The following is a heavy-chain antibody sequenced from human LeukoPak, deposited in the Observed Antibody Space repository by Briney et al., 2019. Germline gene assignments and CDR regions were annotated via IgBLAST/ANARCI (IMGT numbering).Heavy chain of an antibody. J-gene: IGHJ5*02. CDR2: ISSDSSYI. D-gene: IGHD3-10*01. CDR1: GFTFSDYT. CDR3: ARDLERITLVRGVIPNWFDP. Sequence: GGSLRLSCAASGFTFSDYTMTWVRQAPGKGLEWVASISSDSSYIDYTDSVKGRFTISRDNAKNSLYLQMNSLRAEDTAVYYCARDLERITLVRGVIPNWFDPWGQGTLVTVSS. V-gene: IGHV3-21*01.